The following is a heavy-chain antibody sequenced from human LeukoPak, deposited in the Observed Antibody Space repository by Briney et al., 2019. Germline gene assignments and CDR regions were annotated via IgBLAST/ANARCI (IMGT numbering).Heavy chain of an antibody. CDR2: IYYSGST. CDR3: ARTTVEMATIRVPKYYYYYGMDV. J-gene: IGHJ6*02. D-gene: IGHD5-24*01. Sequence: SETLSLTCTVSGGSISSYYWSWIRQPPGKGLEWIGYIYYSGSTNYNPSLKSRVTISVDTSKNQFSLKLSSVTAADTAVYYCARTTVEMATIRVPKYYYYYGMDVWGQGTTVTVSS. V-gene: IGHV4-59*01. CDR1: GGSISSYY.